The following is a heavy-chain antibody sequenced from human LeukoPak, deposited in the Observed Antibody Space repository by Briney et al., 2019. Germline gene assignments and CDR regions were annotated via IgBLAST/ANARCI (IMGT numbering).Heavy chain of an antibody. J-gene: IGHJ4*02. D-gene: IGHD6-19*01. CDR3: ARDAVEAGGFDY. CDR2: IYHSGRT. CDR1: GGSICSGGYC. Sequence: PSETLSLTCVVSGGSICSGGYCWSWIRQPRGKGLEWIGYIYHSGRTYYNPSLKSRVTISVDRSKNQFSLKLSSVTAADTAVYYCARDAVEAGGFDYWGQGTLVTVSS. V-gene: IGHV4-30-2*01.